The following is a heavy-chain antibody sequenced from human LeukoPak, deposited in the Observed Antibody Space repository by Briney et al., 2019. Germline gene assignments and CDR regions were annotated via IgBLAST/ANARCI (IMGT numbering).Heavy chain of an antibody. CDR3: AKSSLLEWLSRESWFDP. CDR1: GFTFYNYG. J-gene: IGHJ5*02. Sequence: GGSLRLSCAAPGFTFYNYGMSGVGQAPAKEREGVTRISSSGGRTYYADSVKGRFTTFRDTFQHPVYLQMNSLRAEDPAVFYYAKSSLLEWLSRESWFDPWGQGTLVTVSS. CDR2: ISSSGGRT. V-gene: IGHV3-23*01. D-gene: IGHD3-3*01.